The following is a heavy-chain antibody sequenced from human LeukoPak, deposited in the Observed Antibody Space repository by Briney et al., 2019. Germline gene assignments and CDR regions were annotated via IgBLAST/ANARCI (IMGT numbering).Heavy chain of an antibody. CDR2: IGIDSGNT. CDR1: GFTFSDYS. V-gene: IGHV3-48*01. D-gene: IGHD1-1*01. CDR3: ARDYRYAFDN. Sequence: GGSLRLSCAASGFTFSDYSMNWVRQAPGKGLEWISYIGIDSGNTNYADSVKGRFTISGDKAKNSLYLQMNSLRVEGTAVYYCARDYRYAFDNWGQGTLVTVSS. J-gene: IGHJ4*02.